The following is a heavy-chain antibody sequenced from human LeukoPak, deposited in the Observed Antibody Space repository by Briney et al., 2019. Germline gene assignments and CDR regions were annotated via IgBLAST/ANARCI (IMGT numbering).Heavy chain of an antibody. V-gene: IGHV3-23*01. Sequence: GGSLRLSCAASGFTFNNYPMSWVRQAPGKGLEWVSVISGSGGSTYYADSVKGRFTISRDNSNNMLSLQMNSLKAEDTAVYYCARGRMMATIMISFDYWGRGTLVTVSS. CDR1: GFTFNNYP. CDR2: ISGSGGST. CDR3: ARGRMMATIMISFDY. D-gene: IGHD5-24*01. J-gene: IGHJ4*02.